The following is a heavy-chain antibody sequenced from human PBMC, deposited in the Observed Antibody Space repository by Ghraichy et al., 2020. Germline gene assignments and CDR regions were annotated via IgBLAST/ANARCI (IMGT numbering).Heavy chain of an antibody. CDR3: ARDGIAAAGKPRYYYYYGMDV. CDR1: GFTFSSYS. CDR2: ISSSSSYI. Sequence: GGSLRLSCAASGFTFSSYSMNWVRQAPGKGLEWVSSISSSSSYIYYADSVKGRFTISRDNAKNSLYLQMNSLRAEDTAVYYCARDGIAAAGKPRYYYYYGMDVWGQGTTVTVSS. D-gene: IGHD6-13*01. V-gene: IGHV3-21*01. J-gene: IGHJ6*02.